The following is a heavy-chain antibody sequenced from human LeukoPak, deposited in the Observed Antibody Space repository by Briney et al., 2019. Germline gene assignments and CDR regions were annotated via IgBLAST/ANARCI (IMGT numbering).Heavy chain of an antibody. J-gene: IGHJ4*02. Sequence: ASVKVSCKASGYTFTSYDINWVRQATGQGLEWMGWMNPNSGNTGYAQKFQGRVTMTRNTSISTAYMELSSLRSEDPAVYYCAKALGLGYCSGGSCYEFHYWGQGTLVTVSS. V-gene: IGHV1-8*01. CDR1: GYTFTSYD. D-gene: IGHD2-15*01. CDR3: AKALGLGYCSGGSCYEFHY. CDR2: MNPNSGNT.